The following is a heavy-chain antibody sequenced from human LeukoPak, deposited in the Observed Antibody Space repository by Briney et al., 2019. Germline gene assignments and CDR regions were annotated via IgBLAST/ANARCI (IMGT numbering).Heavy chain of an antibody. CDR2: MHYSGDS. V-gene: IGHV4-59*01. CDR3: SRDLELERNRWNYFES. J-gene: IGHJ4*02. D-gene: IGHD1-1*01. CDR1: GNSISSFF. Sequence: SETLSLTCTVSGNSISSFFWSWIRQPPGKGLEWIGSMHYSGDSKYNPSLRSGVSLSIDTSKQQFSLRLSSVTAAGTAVYYCSRDLELERNRWNYFESWGQGALVTVSS.